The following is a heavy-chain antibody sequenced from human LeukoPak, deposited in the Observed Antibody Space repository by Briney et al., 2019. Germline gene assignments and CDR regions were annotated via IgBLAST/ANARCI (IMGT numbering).Heavy chain of an antibody. CDR1: GGSISSSSYY. CDR2: IYYSGST. V-gene: IGHV4-39*07. CDR3: ARVIFAYGWYYFDY. J-gene: IGHJ4*02. D-gene: IGHD3/OR15-3a*01. Sequence: PSETLSLTCAVSGGSISSSSYYWGWIRQPPGKGLEWIGSIYYSGSTYYNPSLKSRVTISVDTSKNQFSLKLSSVTAADTAVYYCARVIFAYGWYYFDYWGQGTLVTVSS.